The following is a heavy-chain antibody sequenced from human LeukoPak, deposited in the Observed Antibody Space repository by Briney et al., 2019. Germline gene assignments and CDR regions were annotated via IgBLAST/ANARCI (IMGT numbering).Heavy chain of an antibody. V-gene: IGHV4-4*02. J-gene: IGHJ5*02. D-gene: IGHD3-10*01. CDR2: IFHTGHT. Sequence: SETLSLTCTVSGGSVSSSNWWTWIRQTPGEGLGWIGEIFHTGHTNYNPSLKSRVTISVDKSSNHFSLNLNSVTAADTAVYYCARDGGLTIVRGVVDLWGQGTLVTVSS. CDR3: ARDGGLTIVRGVVDL. CDR1: GGSVSSSNW.